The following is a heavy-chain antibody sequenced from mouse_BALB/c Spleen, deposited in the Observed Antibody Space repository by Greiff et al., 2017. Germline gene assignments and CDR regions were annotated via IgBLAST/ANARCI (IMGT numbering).Heavy chain of an antibody. CDR1: GYSFTSYW. V-gene: IGHV1S126*01. J-gene: IGHJ3*01. CDR2: IDPSDSET. D-gene: IGHD2-1*01. Sequence: QVQLKQSGPQLVRPGASVKISCKASGYSFTSYWMHWVKQRPGQGLEWIGMIDPSDSETRLNQKFKDKATLTVDKSSSTAYMQLSSPTSEDSAVYYCARAPSGNYLGFAYWGQGTLVTVSA. CDR3: ARAPSGNYLGFAY.